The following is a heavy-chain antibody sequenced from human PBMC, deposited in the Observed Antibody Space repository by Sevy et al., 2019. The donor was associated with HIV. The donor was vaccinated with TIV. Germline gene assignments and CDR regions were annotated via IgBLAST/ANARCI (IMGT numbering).Heavy chain of an antibody. J-gene: IGHJ4*02. V-gene: IGHV3-23*01. CDR3: VKEETAPYFDC. D-gene: IGHD2-21*02. CDR2: LNGDRT. CDR1: GFTFSTYA. Sequence: QLGGSLRLSCAASGFTFSTYAVSWVRQAPGKGLEWVAALNGDRTYYAGSVKGRFTISRDNPKNTVYLQVNSLRVEDTALYYCVKEETAPYFDCWGQGTLVTVSS.